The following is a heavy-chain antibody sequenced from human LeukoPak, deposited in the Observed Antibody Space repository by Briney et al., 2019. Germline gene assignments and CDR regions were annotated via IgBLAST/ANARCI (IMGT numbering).Heavy chain of an antibody. CDR3: ARGGYDILTGYYYYYYMDV. D-gene: IGHD3-9*01. CDR1: GGSISSYY. V-gene: IGHV4-59*01. J-gene: IGHJ6*03. Sequence: PSETLSLTCTVSGGSISSYYWSWIRQPPGKGLEWIGYIYYSGSTNYNPSLKSRVTISVDTSKNQFSLKLSSVTAADTAVYYCARGGYDILTGYYYYYYMDVWGKGTTVTISS. CDR2: IYYSGST.